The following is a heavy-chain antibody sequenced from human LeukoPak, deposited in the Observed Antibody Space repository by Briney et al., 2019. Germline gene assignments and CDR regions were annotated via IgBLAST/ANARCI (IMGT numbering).Heavy chain of an antibody. CDR3: ASSSDYYYGMDV. CDR2: ISAYNGNT. J-gene: IGHJ6*02. Sequence: ASVKVSCKASGYTFTSYGISWVRQAPGKGPEWMGWISAYNGNTNYAQKLRGRVTMTTDTSTSTAYMELRSLRSDDTAVYYCASSSDYYYGMDVWGQGTTVTVSS. V-gene: IGHV1-18*01. CDR1: GYTFTSYG.